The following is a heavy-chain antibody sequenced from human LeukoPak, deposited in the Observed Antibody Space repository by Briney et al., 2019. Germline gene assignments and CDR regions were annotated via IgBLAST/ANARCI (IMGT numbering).Heavy chain of an antibody. CDR1: GVSISSSSYY. J-gene: IGHJ4*02. V-gene: IGHV4-39*07. CDR2: IYYSGST. CDR3: ARDHRYDFWRSFDY. D-gene: IGHD3-3*01. Sequence: SETLSLTCTVSGVSISSSSYYWGWIRQPPGKGLEWIGSIYYSGSTYYNPSLKSRVTISVDTSKNQFSLKLSSVTAADTAVYYCARDHRYDFWRSFDYWGQGTLVTVSS.